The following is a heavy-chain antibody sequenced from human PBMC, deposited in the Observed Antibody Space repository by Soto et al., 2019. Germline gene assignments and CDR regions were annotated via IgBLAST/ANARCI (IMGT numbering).Heavy chain of an antibody. J-gene: IGHJ3*02. CDR3: ARDKKEVTAGRGAFDI. V-gene: IGHV3-11*06. Sequence: PGGSLRLSCAASGFTFSDYYMSWIRQAPGKGLEWISYISSSSRYTNYADSVKVRLTIPRDNGKNSLYLQMNSLRAEDTAVYYCARDKKEVTAGRGAFDIWGQGTMVTVSS. CDR1: GFTFSDYY. CDR2: ISSSSRYT. D-gene: IGHD3-10*01.